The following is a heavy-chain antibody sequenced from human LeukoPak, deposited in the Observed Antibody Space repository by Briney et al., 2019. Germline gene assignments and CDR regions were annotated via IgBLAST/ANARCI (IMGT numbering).Heavy chain of an antibody. CDR3: AREYYDILTGHFGY. CDR1: GFTFSSYS. V-gene: IGHV3-21*01. CDR2: ISSSSSYI. J-gene: IGHJ4*02. Sequence: GGSLRLSCAASGFTFSSYSMNWVRQAPGKGLEWVSSISSSSSYIYYADSLKGRFTISRDNAKNSLYLQMNSLRAEDTAVYYCAREYYDILTGHFGYWGQGTLVTVSS. D-gene: IGHD3-9*01.